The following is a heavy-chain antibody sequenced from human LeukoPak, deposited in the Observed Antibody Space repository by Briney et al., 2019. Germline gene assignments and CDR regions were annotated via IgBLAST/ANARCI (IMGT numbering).Heavy chain of an antibody. V-gene: IGHV3-33*08. CDR2: IWNDGRNP. CDR3: ARRMYDYWSARYPLAFNF. J-gene: IGHJ4*02. Sequence: GGSLRLFCAASGHTFSSYEMHWVRHTTRKGLEWVALIWNDGRNPVYADCVKGRYDIYRENSKNTVFLQMNSLRADDTAVYYCARRMYDYWSARYPLAFNFWGQGTPVTVSS. D-gene: IGHD3-3*01. CDR1: GHTFSSYE.